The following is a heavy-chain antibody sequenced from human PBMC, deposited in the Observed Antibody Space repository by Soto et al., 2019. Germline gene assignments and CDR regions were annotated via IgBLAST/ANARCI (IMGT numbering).Heavy chain of an antibody. D-gene: IGHD5-12*01. Sequence: GASVKVSCKASGYTFTSYGISWVRQAPGQGLEWMGWISAYNGNTNYAQKLQGRVTMTTDTSTSTAYMELRSLRSDDTAVYYCARDSGYDYYYYVMDVWGQGTTVTVSS. CDR3: ARDSGYDYYYYVMDV. J-gene: IGHJ6*02. CDR2: ISAYNGNT. CDR1: GYTFTSYG. V-gene: IGHV1-18*01.